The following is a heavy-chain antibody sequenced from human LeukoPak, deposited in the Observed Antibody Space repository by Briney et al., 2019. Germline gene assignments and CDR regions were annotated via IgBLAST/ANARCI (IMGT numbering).Heavy chain of an antibody. CDR3: AKVSLITMIDY. Sequence: GGSLRLSCAASGFTFSSYSMNWVRQAPGKGLEWVSSISSSSSYIYYADAVKGRFTISRDNSKNTLYLQMNSLRAEDTAVYYCAKVSLITMIDYWGQGTLVTVSS. V-gene: IGHV3-21*01. CDR1: GFTFSSYS. D-gene: IGHD3-22*01. CDR2: ISSSSSYI. J-gene: IGHJ4*02.